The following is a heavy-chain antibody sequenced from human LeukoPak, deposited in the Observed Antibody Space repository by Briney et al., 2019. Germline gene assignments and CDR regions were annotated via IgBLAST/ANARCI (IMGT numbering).Heavy chain of an antibody. D-gene: IGHD3-3*01. CDR2: IDSGGSGT. J-gene: IGHJ4*02. CDR3: AKPDYDFWSGYLSVWYYFDY. V-gene: IGHV3-74*01. Sequence: GGSLRLSCAASGFTFSIYWMHWVRQAPGKGLVWVSRIDSGGSGTFYPDSVKGRFTISRDNAKNTVYLEMSSLRAEDTGVYYCAKPDYDFWSGYLSVWYYFDYWGQGTLVTVSS. CDR1: GFTFSIYW.